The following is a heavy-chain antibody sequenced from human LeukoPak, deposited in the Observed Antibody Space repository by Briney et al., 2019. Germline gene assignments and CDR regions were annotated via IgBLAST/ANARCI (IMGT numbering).Heavy chain of an antibody. CDR3: ARSQYYDFWSGYLNYFDY. Sequence: ASVKVSCKASGYTFTGYYMHWVRQAPGQGLEWMGWINPNSGGTNCAQKFQGRVTMTRDTSISTAYMELSRLRSDDTAVYYCARSQYYDFWSGYLNYFDYWGQGTLVTVSS. J-gene: IGHJ4*02. CDR2: INPNSGGT. V-gene: IGHV1-2*02. CDR1: GYTFTGYY. D-gene: IGHD3-3*01.